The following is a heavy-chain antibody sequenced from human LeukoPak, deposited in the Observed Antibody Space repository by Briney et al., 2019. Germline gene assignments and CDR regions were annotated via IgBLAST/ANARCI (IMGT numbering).Heavy chain of an antibody. CDR3: ARDPGSIVGATRGWFDP. V-gene: IGHV4-59*01. CDR1: GGSISSYY. CDR2: IYYSGST. J-gene: IGHJ5*02. D-gene: IGHD1-26*01. Sequence: SETLSLTCTVSGGSISSYYWSWIRQPPGKGLEWIGYIYYSGSTNYNPSLKSRVTISVDTSKNQFSLKLSSVTAADTAVYCCARDPGSIVGATRGWFDPWGQGTLVTVSS.